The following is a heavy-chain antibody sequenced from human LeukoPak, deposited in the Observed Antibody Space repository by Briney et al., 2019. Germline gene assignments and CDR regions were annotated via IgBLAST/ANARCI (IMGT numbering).Heavy chain of an antibody. V-gene: IGHV3-23*01. Sequence: GGSLRLSCAASGFTFSSYAMSWVRQAPGKGLEWVAAISGSADSTYYADSVKGRFTISRDNSKNTLYLQMNSLRAEDTAVYYCAKTSAVTRQYYFDYWGQGTLVTVSS. CDR1: GFTFSSYA. D-gene: IGHD4-17*01. J-gene: IGHJ4*02. CDR2: ISGSADST. CDR3: AKTSAVTRQYYFDY.